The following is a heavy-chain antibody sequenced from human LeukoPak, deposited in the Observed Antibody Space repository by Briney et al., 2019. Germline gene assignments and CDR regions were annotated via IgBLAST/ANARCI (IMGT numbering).Heavy chain of an antibody. V-gene: IGHV3-30*02. D-gene: IGHD6-13*01. CDR1: GFTFSSYG. J-gene: IGHJ5*02. CDR3: ASGPGIAAWFDP. Sequence: GGSLRLSCAASGFTFSSYGMHWVRQAPGKGLEWVAFIRYDGSNKYYADSVKGRFTISRDNSKNTLYLQMNSLRAEDTAVYYCASGPGIAAWFDPWGQGTLVTVSS. CDR2: IRYDGSNK.